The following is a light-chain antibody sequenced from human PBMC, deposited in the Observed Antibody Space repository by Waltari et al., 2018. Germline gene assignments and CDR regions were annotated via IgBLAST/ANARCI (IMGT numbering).Light chain of an antibody. CDR2: GAS. CDR3: QQYNNWPPRYT. Sequence: EIVMTQSPATLSVSPGERATLSCRASQNISSDLGWDQQQPGQAPRLLIYGASARATGVPARFSSSGSGTEFTLTISSLQSEDFAVYYCQQYNNWPPRYTFGQGTKLEIK. V-gene: IGKV3-15*01. CDR1: QNISSD. J-gene: IGKJ2*01.